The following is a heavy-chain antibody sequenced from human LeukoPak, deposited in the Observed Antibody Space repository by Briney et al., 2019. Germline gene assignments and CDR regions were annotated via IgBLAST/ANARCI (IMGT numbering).Heavy chain of an antibody. CDR3: ATTTFAVQAFAS. CDR1: GGSTYSGGSS. Sequence: ASQTLSLTCTVSGGSTYSGGSSWSWIRQPPGKGLEWIGFIYHAGNTYYNPSLESRVTISIDRSKNQFSLELRSLTAADTAVYYCATTTFAVQAFASWGQGALVTVSS. V-gene: IGHV4-30-2*01. J-gene: IGHJ4*02. CDR2: IYHAGNT. D-gene: IGHD1-1*01.